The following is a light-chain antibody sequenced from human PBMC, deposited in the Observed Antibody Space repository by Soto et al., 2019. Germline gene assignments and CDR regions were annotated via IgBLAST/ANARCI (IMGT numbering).Light chain of an antibody. CDR1: QSISSPY. CDR3: QQRSIWLT. CDR2: DAF. J-gene: IGKJ4*01. V-gene: IGKV3-11*01. Sequence: EIVLTQSPGTLSLSPGERATLSCRASQSISSPYLAWYQQKPGQAPRLLIYDAFNRATGIPARFSGSGSGTDFTLTISSLEPEDFAVYYCQQRSIWLTFGGGTKVDIK.